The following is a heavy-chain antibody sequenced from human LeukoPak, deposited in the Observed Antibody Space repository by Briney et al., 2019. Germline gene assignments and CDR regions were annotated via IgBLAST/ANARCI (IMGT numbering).Heavy chain of an antibody. V-gene: IGHV5-51*01. CDR3: ARQTGYDGGAGDY. CDR1: GYSFSTYW. Sequence: GESLKISCQGSGYSFSTYWIGWMRQMPGKGLEWMGVIWPADSDTRYSPSFQGQVTISADTSISTVYLQWSSLKASDSAMYYCARQTGYDGGAGDYWGQGTLVTVSS. J-gene: IGHJ4*02. CDR2: IWPADSDT. D-gene: IGHD5-12*01.